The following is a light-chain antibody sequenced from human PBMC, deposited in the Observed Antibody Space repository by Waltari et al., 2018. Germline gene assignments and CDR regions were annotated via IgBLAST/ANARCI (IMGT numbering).Light chain of an antibody. V-gene: IGKV4-1*01. CDR1: QSILYSSNNKNY. CDR2: WTS. CDR3: QQYYSSPLT. J-gene: IGKJ4*01. Sequence: DIVMTQSPDSLAVSLGEGATINCKSSQSILYSSNNKNYLAWYQQKPGQPPKMIIYWTSTRESGVPDRFSGSGSGTDFTLTINNLQAEDVAVYYCQQYYSSPLTFGGGTKVEIK.